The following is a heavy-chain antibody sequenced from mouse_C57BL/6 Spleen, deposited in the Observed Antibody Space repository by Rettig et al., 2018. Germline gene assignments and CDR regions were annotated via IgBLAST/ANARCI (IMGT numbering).Heavy chain of an antibody. V-gene: IGHV1-26*01. CDR3: ARKGVYYDYDRFYFDY. Sequence: EVQLQQSGPELVKPGASVKISCKASGYTFTDYYMNWVKQSHGKSLEWIGDINPNNGGTSYNQKFKGKATLTVDKSSSTAYMELRSLTSEDSAVYYCARKGVYYDYDRFYFDYWGQGTTLTVSS. J-gene: IGHJ2*01. CDR2: INPNNGGT. CDR1: GYTFTDYY. D-gene: IGHD2-4*01.